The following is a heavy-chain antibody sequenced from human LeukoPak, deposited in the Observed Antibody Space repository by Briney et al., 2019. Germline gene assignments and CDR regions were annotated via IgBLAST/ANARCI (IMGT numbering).Heavy chain of an antibody. V-gene: IGHV4-31*03. CDR3: ARLLGSWVYYYYGMDV. D-gene: IGHD3-10*01. J-gene: IGHJ6*02. CDR2: IYYSGST. CDR1: GGSISSGGYY. Sequence: SQTLSLTCTVSGGSISSGGYYWSWIRQHPGKGLEWIGYIYYSGSTYYNPSLKSRVTISVDTSKNQFSLKLSSVTAADTAVYYCARLLGSWVYYYYGMDVWGQGTTVTVSS.